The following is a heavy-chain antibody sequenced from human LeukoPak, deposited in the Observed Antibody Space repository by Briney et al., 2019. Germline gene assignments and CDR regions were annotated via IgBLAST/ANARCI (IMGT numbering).Heavy chain of an antibody. CDR2: IRSKANNYAT. D-gene: IGHD3-10*01. V-gene: IGHV3-73*01. J-gene: IGHJ3*02. Sequence: PGGSLKLSCAASGFTFSGSAMHWVRQASGKGLEWVGRIRSKANNYATSYAASMKGRFTISRDDSKNTASLQMNSLKTEDTAVYYCAAAFGTAFDIWAQGTMVTVSS. CDR1: GFTFSGSA. CDR3: AAAFGTAFDI.